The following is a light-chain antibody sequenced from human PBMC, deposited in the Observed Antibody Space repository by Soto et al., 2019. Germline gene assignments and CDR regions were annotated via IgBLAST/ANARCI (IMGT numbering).Light chain of an antibody. J-gene: IGLJ1*01. CDR2: DVS. Sequence: QPASVSGSPGQSITISCTGTSRDIGAYDYVSWYQQHPGGVPKLLIYDVSSRPSGVSSRFSGSKSGNTASLTISGLQADDESDYYCSSFADSSARDYVFGGGTKLTVL. CDR3: SSFADSSARDYV. CDR1: SRDIGAYDY. V-gene: IGLV2-14*03.